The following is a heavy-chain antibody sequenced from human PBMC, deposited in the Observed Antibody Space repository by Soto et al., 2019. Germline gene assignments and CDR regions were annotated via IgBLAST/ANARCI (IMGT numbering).Heavy chain of an antibody. D-gene: IGHD5-18*01. CDR1: GFTFSTYW. Sequence: EVQLVESGGGLVQPGGSLRLSCAASGFTFSTYWMHWVRQVPGKGLVWVSRINTDGSSTSYADSVKGRFTISRDNAKNTLSLQMNSLRAEDMAVYFCARRVGYSYGIMDVWGQGTTVTVSS. J-gene: IGHJ6*02. V-gene: IGHV3-74*01. CDR2: INTDGSST. CDR3: ARRVGYSYGIMDV.